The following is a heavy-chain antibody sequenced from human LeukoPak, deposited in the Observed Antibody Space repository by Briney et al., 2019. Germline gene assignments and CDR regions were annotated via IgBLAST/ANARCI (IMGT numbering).Heavy chain of an antibody. J-gene: IGHJ3*01. D-gene: IGHD3-16*01. CDR3: ARVITDFAFDF. CDR1: GFTVSSSSNY. V-gene: IGHV3-53*01. CDR2: IYNGGGA. Sequence: GGSLRLSCAASGFTVSSSSNYMSWVRQAPGKGPEWVSIIYNGGGAYYADSVKGRFTISRDNSKNMVYFQMNSLRVEDTAMYYCARVITDFAFDFWGQGTMVTVSS.